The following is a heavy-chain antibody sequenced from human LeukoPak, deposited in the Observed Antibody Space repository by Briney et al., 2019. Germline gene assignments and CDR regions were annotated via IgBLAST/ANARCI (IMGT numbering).Heavy chain of an antibody. V-gene: IGHV3-21*04. Sequence: GGSLRLSCIGSPLTFRSYSLNWVRQAPGKGLERISSITTSGRYIYYADSVKGRFTISRDNAKNSLYLQMNSLRAEDTAVYYCARVLRYFDWLPAERANDYWGQGTLVTVSS. CDR2: ITTSGRYI. CDR1: PLTFRSYS. D-gene: IGHD3-9*01. J-gene: IGHJ4*02. CDR3: ARVLRYFDWLPAERANDY.